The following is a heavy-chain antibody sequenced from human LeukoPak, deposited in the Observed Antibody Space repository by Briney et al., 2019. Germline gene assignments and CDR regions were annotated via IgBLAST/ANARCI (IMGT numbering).Heavy chain of an antibody. CDR2: ITASGGTA. V-gene: IGHV3-23*01. J-gene: IGHJ4*02. CDR3: AKTIVGATRGVFDY. Sequence: GGSLRLSCAASGFTFNGYAMSWVRQAPGKGLEWVSSITASGGTAFYADSVKGRFTISRDNSKNTLYLQMNSLRAEDTAVYYCAKTIVGATRGVFDYWGQGTLVTVSS. CDR1: GFTFNGYA. D-gene: IGHD1-26*01.